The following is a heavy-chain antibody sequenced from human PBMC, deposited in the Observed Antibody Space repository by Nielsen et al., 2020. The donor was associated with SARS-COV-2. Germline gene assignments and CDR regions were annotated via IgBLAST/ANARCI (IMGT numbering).Heavy chain of an antibody. CDR1: GFTFSNYG. CDR2: MSYDGSDK. CDR3: AKAGGKNAGGIIDY. J-gene: IGHJ4*02. Sequence: GESLKIPCAASGFTFSNYGMHWVRQAPGKGLDWVAVMSYDGSDKYYGDSVKGRFTISRDNSKNTLFLHMSRLRADDTALYYCAKAGGKNAGGIIDYWGPGTLVTVSS. D-gene: IGHD3-16*01. V-gene: IGHV3-30*18.